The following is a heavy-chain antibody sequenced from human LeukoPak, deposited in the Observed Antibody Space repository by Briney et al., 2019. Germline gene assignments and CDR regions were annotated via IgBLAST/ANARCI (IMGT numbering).Heavy chain of an antibody. V-gene: IGHV3-30*18. J-gene: IGHJ4*02. D-gene: IGHD3-22*01. CDR1: GFTFSSYG. CDR2: ISYDGSNK. CDR3: AKQYYYDSSGYSDFDY. Sequence: GGSLRLSCAASGFTFSSYGMHWVRQAPGKGLEWVAVISYDGSNKYYADSVKGRFTISRDNSKNTLYLQMNSLRAEDTAVYYCAKQYYYDSSGYSDFDYWGQGTLVTVSS.